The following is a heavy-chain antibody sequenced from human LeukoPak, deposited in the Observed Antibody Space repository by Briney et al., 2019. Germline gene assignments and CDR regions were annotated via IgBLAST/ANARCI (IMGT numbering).Heavy chain of an antibody. CDR2: IYSGGST. Sequence: GGSLRLSCVASGFTFSSFSMDWVRQAPGKGLEWVSVIYSGGSTYCADSVKGRFTISRDNSKNTLYLQMNSLRAEDTAVYYCASSCSGGSCYMYFQHWGQGTLVTVSS. V-gene: IGHV3-53*01. CDR1: GFTFSSFS. CDR3: ASSCSGGSCYMYFQH. D-gene: IGHD2-15*01. J-gene: IGHJ1*01.